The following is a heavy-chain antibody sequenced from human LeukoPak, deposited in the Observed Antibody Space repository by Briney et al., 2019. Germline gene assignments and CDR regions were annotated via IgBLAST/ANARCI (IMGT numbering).Heavy chain of an antibody. CDR3: ARGWTTGFDY. D-gene: IGHD4-11*01. CDR1: GFTFSSYW. J-gene: IGHJ4*02. CDR2: INSDGSST. Sequence: GESLRLSCAASGFTFSSYWMHCVRQAPRKGLVWVSRINSDGSSTSYADSVKGRFTISRDTAKNTLYLQMNSLRAEDTALYYCARGWTTGFDYWGQGTLVTVSS. V-gene: IGHV3-74*01.